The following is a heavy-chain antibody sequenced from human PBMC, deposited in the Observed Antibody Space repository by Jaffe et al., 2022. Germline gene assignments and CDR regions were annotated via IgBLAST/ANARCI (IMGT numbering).Heavy chain of an antibody. V-gene: IGHV1-69*05. CDR3: ARDRRWIGSSYPRAPIDDAFDI. CDR2: IIPIFGTA. J-gene: IGHJ3*02. Sequence: QVQLVQSGAEVKKPGSSVKVSCKASGGTFSSYAISWVRQAPGQGLEWMGGIIPIFGTANYAQKFQGRVTITTDESTSTAYMELSSLRSEDTAVYYCARDRRWIGSSYPRAPIDDAFDIWGQGTMVTVSS. CDR1: GGTFSSYA. D-gene: IGHD6-13*01.